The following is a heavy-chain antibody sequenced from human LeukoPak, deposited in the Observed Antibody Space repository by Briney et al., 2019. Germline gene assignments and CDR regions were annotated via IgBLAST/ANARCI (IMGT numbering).Heavy chain of an antibody. V-gene: IGHV4-61*01. J-gene: IGHJ4*02. CDR2: IYYSGST. CDR3: ARDYSTTTRCYPNYFDY. Sequence: SETLSLTCTVSGASVSSSNYYWSWIRQPPGKGLEWIGYIYYSGSTNYNPSLKSRVTISVDTSKNQFSLKLSSVTAADTAVYYCARDYSTTTRCYPNYFDYWGQGTLVTVSS. CDR1: GASVSSSNYY. D-gene: IGHD2-2*01.